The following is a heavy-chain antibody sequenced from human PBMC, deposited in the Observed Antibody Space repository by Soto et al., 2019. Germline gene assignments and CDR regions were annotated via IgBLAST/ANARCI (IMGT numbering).Heavy chain of an antibody. D-gene: IGHD4-4*01. CDR3: ARDFYYTKYEPRFDP. CDR2: ISAYNGNR. J-gene: IGHJ5*02. V-gene: IGHV1-18*01. CDR1: GYTFTSYG. Sequence: ASVKVSCKASGYTFTSYGISWVRQAPGQGLEWMGWISAYNGNRNYAQKLQGRVTVTTDTSTSTAYMELRSLRSDDTAVYYCARDFYYTKYEPRFDPWGQGTLVTVSS.